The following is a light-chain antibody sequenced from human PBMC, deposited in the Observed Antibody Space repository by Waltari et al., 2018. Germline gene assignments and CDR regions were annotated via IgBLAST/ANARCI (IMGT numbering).Light chain of an antibody. CDR2: EVN. J-gene: IGLJ1*01. Sequence: QSALTQPASVSGSPGQSITISCTGTSTDIGGYNYVSWYQQYPGKAPKLRIYEVNNRPAEVSSRVSGTKSVNTASLTIAGLQAEDEADYYCGSYTTSSRDYVFGTGTKVTVL. V-gene: IGLV2-14*01. CDR3: GSYTTSSRDYV. CDR1: STDIGGYNY.